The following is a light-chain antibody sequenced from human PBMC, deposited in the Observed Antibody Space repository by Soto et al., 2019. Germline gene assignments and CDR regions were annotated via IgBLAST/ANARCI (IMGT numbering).Light chain of an antibody. V-gene: IGKV1-5*01. J-gene: IGKJ1*01. CDR1: QSISSW. CDR3: QQYNSYSKP. Sequence: DIQMTQSPSTLSASVGDRVTITCRASQSISSWLAWYQQKPGKAPKLLIYDASSLESGVPSRFSGHGSGTEFTLTISSLQPDDSASYYCQQYNSYSKPFGQGTKVDI. CDR2: DAS.